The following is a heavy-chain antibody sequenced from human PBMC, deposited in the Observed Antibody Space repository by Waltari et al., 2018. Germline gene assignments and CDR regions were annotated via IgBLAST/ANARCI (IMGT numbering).Heavy chain of an antibody. CDR1: GFTFSSYA. Sequence: EVQLLESGGGLVQPGGSLRLSCAASGFTFSSYAMSWVRQAPGKGLEWVSAISGSGGSTYYADSVKGRFTISRDNSKNTLYLQMNSLRAEDTTVYYCAKDFTMIVVVTDYWGQGTLVTVSS. CDR3: AKDFTMIVVVTDY. CDR2: ISGSGGST. V-gene: IGHV3-23*01. D-gene: IGHD3-22*01. J-gene: IGHJ4*02.